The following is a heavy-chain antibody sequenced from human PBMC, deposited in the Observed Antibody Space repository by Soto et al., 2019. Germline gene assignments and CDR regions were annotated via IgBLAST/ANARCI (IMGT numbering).Heavy chain of an antibody. CDR2: IYRGGIT. Sequence: SETLSLTCAVSGYSISSGLYWGWVRQPPGKGLEWIGTIYRGGITYYNPSLKSRVTISIDTSKNHFSLRLSSVTATDTAVYFCAIGNPDWFDPWGQGTLVTVSS. CDR3: AIGNPDWFDP. V-gene: IGHV4-38-2*01. D-gene: IGHD1-1*01. J-gene: IGHJ5*02. CDR1: GYSISSGLY.